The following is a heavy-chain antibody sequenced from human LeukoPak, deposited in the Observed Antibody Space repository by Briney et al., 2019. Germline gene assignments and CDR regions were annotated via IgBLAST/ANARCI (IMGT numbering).Heavy chain of an antibody. CDR1: GFTFSSYW. J-gene: IGHJ4*02. CDR2: IKQDGSEK. Sequence: GGSLRLSCAASGFTFSSYWMSWVRQAPGKGLEWVANIKQDGSEKYYVDSVKGRFTISRDNAKNSLYLQMNSLRAEDTAVYYCAKVLSSLSSTSFIGPYYFDYWGQGTLVTVSS. D-gene: IGHD2-2*01. V-gene: IGHV3-7*03. CDR3: AKVLSSLSSTSFIGPYYFDY.